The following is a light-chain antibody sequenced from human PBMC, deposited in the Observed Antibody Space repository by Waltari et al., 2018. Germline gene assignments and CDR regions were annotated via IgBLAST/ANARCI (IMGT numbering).Light chain of an antibody. CDR3: MQALQTPA. J-gene: IGKJ1*01. CDR1: QSLLHSNGYNY. CDR2: LGS. Sequence: DIVVTQSPLSLPVTPGEPGSISCRSSQSLLHSNGYNYLDWYLQKPGQSPQLLIYLGSNRASGVPDRFSGSGSGTDFTLKISRVEAEDVGVYYCMQALQTPAFGQGTKVEIK. V-gene: IGKV2-28*01.